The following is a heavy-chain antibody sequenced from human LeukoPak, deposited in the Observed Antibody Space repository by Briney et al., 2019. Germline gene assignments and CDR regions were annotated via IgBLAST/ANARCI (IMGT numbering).Heavy chain of an antibody. CDR1: GFTFSSYA. Sequence: GGSLRLSCAASGFTFSSYAMSWVRQAPGKGLEWVAVIWYDGSNKYYADSVKGRFTISRDNSKNTLYLQMNSLRAEDTAVYYCARDSYSSGWFDYWGQGTLVTVSS. CDR2: IWYDGSNK. J-gene: IGHJ4*02. CDR3: ARDSYSSGWFDY. D-gene: IGHD6-19*01. V-gene: IGHV3-33*08.